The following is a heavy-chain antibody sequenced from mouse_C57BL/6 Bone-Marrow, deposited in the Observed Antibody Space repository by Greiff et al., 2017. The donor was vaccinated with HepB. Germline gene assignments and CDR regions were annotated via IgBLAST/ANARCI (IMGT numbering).Heavy chain of an antibody. Sequence: VQLQQSGAELVRPGTTVKMSCKASGYTFTNYWIGWAKQRPGHGLEWIGDIYPGGGYTNYNEKFKGKATLTADKSSSTAYMQFSSLTSEDSAIYYCARVGYYGRIDYWGQGTTLTVSS. CDR2: IYPGGGYT. CDR3: ARVGYYGRIDY. D-gene: IGHD1-1*01. J-gene: IGHJ2*01. CDR1: GYTFTNYW. V-gene: IGHV1-63*01.